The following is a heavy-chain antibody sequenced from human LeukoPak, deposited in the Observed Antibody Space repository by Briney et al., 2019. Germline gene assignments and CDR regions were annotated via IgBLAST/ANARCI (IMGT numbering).Heavy chain of an antibody. CDR2: ISYDGSNK. V-gene: IGHV3-30*04. CDR1: GSTFSSYA. D-gene: IGHD6-19*01. CDR3: ARAVAGPISDY. J-gene: IGHJ4*02. Sequence: PGRSLRLSCAASGSTFSSYAMHWVRQAPGKGLEWVAVISYDGSNKYYADSVKGRFTISRDNSKNTLYLQMNSLRAEDTAVYYCARAVAGPISDYWGQGTLVTVSS.